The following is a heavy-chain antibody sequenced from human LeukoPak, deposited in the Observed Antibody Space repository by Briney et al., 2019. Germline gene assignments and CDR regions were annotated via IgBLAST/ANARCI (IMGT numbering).Heavy chain of an antibody. CDR2: IKTNTGDP. Sequence: PRASVKVSCKASGYLFTTYAMNWVRQAPGQGLEWMGWIKTNTGDPTYAQGLTGRFVFSLDTSVSTAYLQITSLKADDTPLYYCARAMRIVGAGGGYYFMDVWGTGTTVTVSS. D-gene: IGHD6-13*01. CDR3: ARAMRIVGAGGGYYFMDV. CDR1: GYLFTTYA. V-gene: IGHV7-4-1*02. J-gene: IGHJ6*03.